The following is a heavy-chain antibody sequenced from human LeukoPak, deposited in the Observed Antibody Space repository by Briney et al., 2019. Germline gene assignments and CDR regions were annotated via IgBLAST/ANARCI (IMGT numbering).Heavy chain of an antibody. CDR1: GFTFSSSA. D-gene: IGHD2-8*02. CDR2: IAHHGNNK. CDR3: AKDGSWSCTD. V-gene: IGHV3-30*02. J-gene: IGHJ4*02. Sequence: GGSLRLSCGASGFTFSSSAMHWVRQGPGKGLEWVAYIAHHGNNKYYADSVKGRFTISRDDSKGSLYLQMNSLRADDTAVYYCAKDGSWSCTDWGQGTLVRVSS.